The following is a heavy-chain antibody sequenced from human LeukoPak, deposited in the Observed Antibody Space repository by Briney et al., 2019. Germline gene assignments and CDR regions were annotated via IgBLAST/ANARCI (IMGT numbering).Heavy chain of an antibody. CDR2: INHSGST. CDR1: GGSFSGYY. D-gene: IGHD3-10*01. J-gene: IGHJ4*02. CDR3: ARAPLTYYYGSGSRSGFDY. V-gene: IGHV4-34*01. Sequence: SETLSLTCAVHGGSFSGYYWSWIRQPPGKGLEWIGEINHSGSTNYNPSLKSRVTISVDTSKNQFSLKLSSVTAADTAVYYCARAPLTYYYGSGSRSGFDYWGQGTLVSVSS.